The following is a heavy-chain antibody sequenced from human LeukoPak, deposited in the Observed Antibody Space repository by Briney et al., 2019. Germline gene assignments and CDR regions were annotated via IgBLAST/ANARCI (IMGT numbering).Heavy chain of an antibody. D-gene: IGHD2-15*01. CDR1: GFTFSSYW. J-gene: IGHJ4*02. V-gene: IGHV3-74*01. CDR2: INSDGSST. Sequence: GGSLRLSCAASGFTFSSYWMRWVRQAPGKGLVWVSRINSDGSSTSYADSVKGRYTISRDNAKNMLHLQMNSLRAEDTAVYYCAKGRLVVTATDYWGQGTLVTVSS. CDR3: AKGRLVVTATDY.